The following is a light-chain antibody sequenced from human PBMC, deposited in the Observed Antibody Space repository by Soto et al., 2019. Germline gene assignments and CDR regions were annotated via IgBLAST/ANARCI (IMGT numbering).Light chain of an antibody. V-gene: IGLV2-8*01. Sequence: QSALTQPPSASGSPGQSVTISCTGTSSDVGGYNYVSWYQQHPGKAPKLMIYEVSKRPSGVPDRFSGSKSGNTASLTVSGLQAEEEADYYCSSYAGNNNVVFGGGTKLTVL. CDR3: SSYAGNNNVV. CDR2: EVS. J-gene: IGLJ2*01. CDR1: SSDVGGYNY.